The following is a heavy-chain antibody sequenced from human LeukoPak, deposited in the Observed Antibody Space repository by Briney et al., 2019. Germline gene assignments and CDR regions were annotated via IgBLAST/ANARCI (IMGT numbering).Heavy chain of an antibody. V-gene: IGHV3-23*01. CDR1: GFTFSSYG. Sequence: GGSLRLSCAGSGFTFSSYGMSWVRQAPGKGLEWVSAIRGTGTSTYYADSVKGRFTISRDNSKNTLYLQMNSLRAEDTAVYYCAERTGRDTREYWGQGTLVTVSS. CDR3: AERTGRDTREY. CDR2: IRGTGTST. J-gene: IGHJ4*02. D-gene: IGHD5-18*01.